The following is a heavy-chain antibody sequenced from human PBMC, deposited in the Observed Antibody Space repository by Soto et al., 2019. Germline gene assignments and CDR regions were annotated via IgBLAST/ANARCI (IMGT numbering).Heavy chain of an antibody. V-gene: IGHV4-31*03. CDR2: IYYSGST. Sequence: SETLSLTCTVSGGSISSGGYYWSWIRQHPGKGLEWIGYIYYSGSTYYNPSLKSRVTISLDTSKNQFSLKLSSVTAADTAVYYCARVARNITVIAARRYFDYWGQGTLVTVSS. CDR3: ARVARNITVIAARRYFDY. CDR1: GGSISSGGYY. J-gene: IGHJ4*02. D-gene: IGHD6-6*01.